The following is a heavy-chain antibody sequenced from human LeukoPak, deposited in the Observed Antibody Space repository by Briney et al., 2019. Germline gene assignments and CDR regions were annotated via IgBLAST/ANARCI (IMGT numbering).Heavy chain of an antibody. CDR3: ARRGTAMGFDYYYYYYMDV. J-gene: IGHJ6*03. CDR2: MNPNGGNT. Sequence: GASVKVSCKASGYTFTSYDINWVRQATGQGLEWMGWMNPNGGNTGYAQKFQGRVTITRNTSISTAYMELSSLRSEDTAVYYCARRGTAMGFDYYYYYYMDVWGKGTTVTVSS. CDR1: GYTFTSYD. V-gene: IGHV1-8*03. D-gene: IGHD5-18*01.